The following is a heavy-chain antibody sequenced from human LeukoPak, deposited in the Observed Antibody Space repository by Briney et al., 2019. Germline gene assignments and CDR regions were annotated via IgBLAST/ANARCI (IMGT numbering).Heavy chain of an antibody. CDR2: IGTIGDT. D-gene: IGHD2-21*01. J-gene: IGHJ6*03. CDR3: ARATVIGNAPVPGYMDV. V-gene: IGHV3-13*01. CDR1: GFTFSTYD. Sequence: NPGGSLRLFCAASGFTFSTYDMHWVRQVSGKGLEWVSSIGTIGDTFYPGSVKGRFTISRENAKNSLYLQMNGLRAGDTAVYYCARATVIGNAPVPGYMDVWGKGTPVTVSS.